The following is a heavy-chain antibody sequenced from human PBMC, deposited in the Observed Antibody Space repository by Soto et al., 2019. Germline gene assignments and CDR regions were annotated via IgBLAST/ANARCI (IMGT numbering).Heavy chain of an antibody. D-gene: IGHD2-8*01. CDR3: ARDPYHVLMVNAPNLYRMDV. J-gene: IGHJ6*02. CDR1: GYTFTTYD. V-gene: IGHV1-18*01. Sequence: QVQLVQSRAEVKKPGASVKVSCKASGYTFTTYDISWVRQAPGQGLEWMGRISTYNGNTNYPQSLQGRLTMTTDTSTTTAYMELRSLRSNDTAVYYCARDPYHVLMVNAPNLYRMDVWGQGTTVTVSS. CDR2: ISTYNGNT.